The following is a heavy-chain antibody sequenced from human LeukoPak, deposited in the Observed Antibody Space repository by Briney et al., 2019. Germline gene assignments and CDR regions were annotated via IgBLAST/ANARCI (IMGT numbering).Heavy chain of an antibody. CDR1: GYTFTSYD. CDR2: MNPNSGNT. Sequence: GASVKVSYKASGYTFTSYDINWVRQATGQGLEWMGWMNPNSGNTGYAQKFQGRVTMTRNTSISTAYMELSRLRSDDTAIYYCARAGVYYYDSSGPFDWWGQGTLVTVSS. CDR3: ARAGVYYYDSSGPFDW. J-gene: IGHJ4*02. D-gene: IGHD3-22*01. V-gene: IGHV1-8*01.